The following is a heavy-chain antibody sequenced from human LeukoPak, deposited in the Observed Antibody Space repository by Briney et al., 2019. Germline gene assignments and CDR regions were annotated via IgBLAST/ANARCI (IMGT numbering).Heavy chain of an antibody. J-gene: IGHJ6*03. V-gene: IGHV1-18*01. CDR3: ARGRVSSSTWYSTYYYYFYMDV. CDR1: GYTFTSYG. Sequence: ASVKVSCKASGYTFTSYGISWVRQVPGQGLEWMGWISAYNGNTNYAQKLQGRVTMTTDTSTSTAYMELRSLRSDDTAVYYCARGRVSSSTWYSTYYYYFYMDVWGKGTTVTVSS. D-gene: IGHD1-1*01. CDR2: ISAYNGNT.